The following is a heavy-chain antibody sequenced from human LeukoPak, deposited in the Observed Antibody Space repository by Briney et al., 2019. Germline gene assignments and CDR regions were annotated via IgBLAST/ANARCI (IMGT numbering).Heavy chain of an antibody. CDR1: GFTFSDYY. J-gene: IGHJ4*02. CDR2: ISSSGTTA. Sequence: PGGSLRLSCAASGFTFSDYYMSWIRQAPGKGLEWVSYISSSGTTAYYADSVKGRFTISRDNSKNSLYLQMNSLRAEDTAVYYCARDRNTAMVSDYWGQGTLVTVSS. D-gene: IGHD5-18*01. V-gene: IGHV3-11*04. CDR3: ARDRNTAMVSDY.